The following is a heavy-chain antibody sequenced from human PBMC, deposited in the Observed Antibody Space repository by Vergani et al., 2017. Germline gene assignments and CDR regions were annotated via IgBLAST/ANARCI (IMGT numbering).Heavy chain of an antibody. CDR2: IGVSDNSS. CDR1: GFTFSAYS. D-gene: IGHD4-11*01. V-gene: IGHV3-48*01. Sequence: DVRLVESGGGVVQPGGSLRLSCAASGFTFSAYSMNWVRQTPGKGLEWISYIGVSDNSSYYADSVMGRFAISRDNARNLLFLQMNSLRAADSALYFCVRDPDYSTFDSWGQGTLVTVS. J-gene: IGHJ4*02. CDR3: VRDPDYSTFDS.